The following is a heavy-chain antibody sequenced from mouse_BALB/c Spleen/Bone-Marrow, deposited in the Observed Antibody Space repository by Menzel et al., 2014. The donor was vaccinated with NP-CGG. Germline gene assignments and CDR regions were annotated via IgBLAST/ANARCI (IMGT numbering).Heavy chain of an antibody. CDR2: IDPSDSET. D-gene: IGHD2-1*01. J-gene: IGHJ3*01. CDR1: GYSFTSYW. Sequence: QVQLKESEPQLVRPGASVKISCKASGYSFTSYWMHWVKQRPGQGLEWIGMIDPSDSETRLNQKFKDKATLTVDKSSSTAYMQLSSPTSEDSAVYYCASPSDGNPFAYWGQGTLVTVSA. V-gene: IGHV1S126*01. CDR3: ASPSDGNPFAY.